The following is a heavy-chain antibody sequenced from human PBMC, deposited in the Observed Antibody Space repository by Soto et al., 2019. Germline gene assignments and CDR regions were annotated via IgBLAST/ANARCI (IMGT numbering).Heavy chain of an antibody. Sequence: EVQLVESGGGLVQPGRSLRLSCAASGFTFDDYAMHWVRQAPGKGLEWVAGISWNSGSIGYADSVKGRFTISRDNAKNSLYLQMNSLRAEGKALYYCATRGGYSNLYWGQGTLVTVSS. CDR1: GFTFDDYA. J-gene: IGHJ4*02. V-gene: IGHV3-9*01. CDR3: ATRGGYSNLY. CDR2: ISWNSGSI. D-gene: IGHD6-13*01.